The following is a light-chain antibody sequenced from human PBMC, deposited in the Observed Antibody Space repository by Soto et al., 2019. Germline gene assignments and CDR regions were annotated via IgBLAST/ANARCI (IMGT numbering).Light chain of an antibody. CDR1: QSVRSN. CDR3: QQYNNWPPFT. J-gene: IGKJ2*01. Sequence: EVVMTQFPATLSVSPGERATLSCRAGQSVRSNLAWYQQKPGQAPRLLIYGASTRATGVPARFSGSGSGTEFTLTINSLQSEDSAVYYCQQYNNWPPFTFGQGTKLEIK. V-gene: IGKV3-15*01. CDR2: GAS.